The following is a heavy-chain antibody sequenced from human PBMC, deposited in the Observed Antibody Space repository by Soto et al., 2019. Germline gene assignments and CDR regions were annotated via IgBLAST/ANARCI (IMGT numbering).Heavy chain of an antibody. CDR3: ARWWSGSRQGFDP. D-gene: IGHD3-3*01. Sequence: QVQLQESGPGLVKPSQTLSLTCTVSGGSISSGDYYWSWIRQHPGKGLAWIGYISYSGSTYYNPSLESRVTIAVDTAKNQFSLKLSSVTAADTAVYYCARWWSGSRQGFDPWGQGTLVTVSS. CDR1: GGSISSGDYY. CDR2: ISYSGST. J-gene: IGHJ5*02. V-gene: IGHV4-31*03.